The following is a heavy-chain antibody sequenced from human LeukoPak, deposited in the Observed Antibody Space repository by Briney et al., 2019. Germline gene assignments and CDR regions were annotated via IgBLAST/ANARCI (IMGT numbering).Heavy chain of an antibody. J-gene: IGHJ4*02. CDR2: ISAYNGNT. D-gene: IGHD3-22*01. CDR1: GYTFTSYG. CDR3: ARDLYDSSGYYYGY. Sequence: ASVKVSCKASGYTFTSYGISWGRQAPGQGLEWMGWISAYNGNTNYAQKLQGRVTMTTDTSTSTAYMELRSLRSDDTAVYYCARDLYDSSGYYYGYWGQGTLVTVSS. V-gene: IGHV1-18*01.